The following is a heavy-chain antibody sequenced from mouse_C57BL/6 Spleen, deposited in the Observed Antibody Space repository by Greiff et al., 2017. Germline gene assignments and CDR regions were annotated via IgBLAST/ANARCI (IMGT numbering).Heavy chain of an antibody. J-gene: IGHJ3*01. CDR1: GYTFTSYW. CDR3: AGWDYYGAWFAY. Sequence: VKLMESGAELVKPGASVKMSCKASGYTFTSYWITWVKQRPGQGLEWIGDIYPGSGSTNYNEKFKSKATLTVDTSSSTAYMQLSSLTSEDSAVYYCAGWDYYGAWFAYWGQGTLVTVSA. V-gene: IGHV1-55*01. D-gene: IGHD1-1*01. CDR2: IYPGSGST.